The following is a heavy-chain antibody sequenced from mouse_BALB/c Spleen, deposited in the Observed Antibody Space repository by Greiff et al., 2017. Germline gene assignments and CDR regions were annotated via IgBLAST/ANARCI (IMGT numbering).Heavy chain of an antibody. CDR3: ARELLRLRWFAY. CDR1: GFTFSDYY. CDR2: ISDGGSYT. V-gene: IGHV5-4*02. Sequence: EVMLVESGGGLVKPGGSLKLSCAASGFTFSDYYMYWVRQTPEKRLEWVATISDGGSYTYYPDSVKGRFTISRDNAKNNLYLQMSSLKSEDTAMYYCARELLRLRWFAYWGQGTLDTVSA. J-gene: IGHJ3*01. D-gene: IGHD1-2*01.